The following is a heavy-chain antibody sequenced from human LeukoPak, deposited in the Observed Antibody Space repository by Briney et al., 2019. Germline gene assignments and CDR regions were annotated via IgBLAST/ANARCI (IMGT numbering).Heavy chain of an antibody. J-gene: IGHJ4*02. CDR2: ISGSGGST. V-gene: IGHV3-23*01. CDR3: AKGTVTGYFPQYYFDY. D-gene: IGHD3-9*01. Sequence: GGSLRLSCAASGFTFSSYAMNWVRQAPGKGLEWVSAISGSGGSTYYADSVKGRFTISRDNPKNTLYLQMNSLRAEDTAVYYCAKGTVTGYFPQYYFDYWGQGTLVTVSS. CDR1: GFTFSSYA.